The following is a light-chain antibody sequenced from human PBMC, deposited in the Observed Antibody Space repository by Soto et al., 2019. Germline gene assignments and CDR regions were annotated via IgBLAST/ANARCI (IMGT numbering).Light chain of an antibody. Sequence: EIVLTQSPATLSLSPGERATLSCRASQSVTNSLAWYQQQPGQAPRRLIYHASNRATGVPARFSGSGSGTDFTLTISSLEAAEFAVYYCQQRRTFGQGTKVEIK. CDR3: QQRRT. J-gene: IGKJ1*01. V-gene: IGKV3-11*01. CDR1: QSVTNS. CDR2: HAS.